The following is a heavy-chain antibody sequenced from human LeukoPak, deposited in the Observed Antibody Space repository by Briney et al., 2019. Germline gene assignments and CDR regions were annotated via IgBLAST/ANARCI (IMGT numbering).Heavy chain of an antibody. D-gene: IGHD3-22*01. Sequence: SQTLSLTCAISGDSVSSNSAAWNWIRQSPSRGLEWLGRTYYRTKWYNDYAVSVNSRITINPDTSKNQFSLQLNSVTPEDTAVYYCARSFYDSSGVAFESWGQGTLVTVSP. J-gene: IGHJ4*02. CDR3: ARSFYDSSGVAFES. V-gene: IGHV6-1*01. CDR1: GDSVSSNSAA. CDR2: TYYRTKWYN.